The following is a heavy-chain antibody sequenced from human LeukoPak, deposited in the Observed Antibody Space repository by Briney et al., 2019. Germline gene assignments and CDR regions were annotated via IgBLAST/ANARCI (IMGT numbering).Heavy chain of an antibody. CDR2: IYASGEDT. CDR1: GFTFSSYA. D-gene: IGHD1-26*01. V-gene: IGHV3-23*01. CDR3: VRGLRELPY. Sequence: GGSLRLSCAASGFTFSSYAMTWVRQAPGKGLEWVSGIYASGEDTYYADSVKGRLTISRDSSKNTLYLQMNSLRGEDTAVYYCVRGLRELPYWGQGTLVTVSS. J-gene: IGHJ4*02.